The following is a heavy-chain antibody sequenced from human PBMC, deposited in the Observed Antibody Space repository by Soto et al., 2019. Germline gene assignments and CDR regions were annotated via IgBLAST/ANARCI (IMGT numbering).Heavy chain of an antibody. D-gene: IGHD3-22*01. J-gene: IGHJ4*02. Sequence: EVQLLESGGGLVQAGGSLRLSCAASGFTFSTYAMSWVRQAPGKGLEWVSGISSSGGSTYYADSVKGRFTISRENSKNTLYLQMNSLRAEDTAVYYCANYPPGYDSSGPLNYWGQGTLVTVSS. V-gene: IGHV3-23*01. CDR2: ISSSGGST. CDR3: ANYPPGYDSSGPLNY. CDR1: GFTFSTYA.